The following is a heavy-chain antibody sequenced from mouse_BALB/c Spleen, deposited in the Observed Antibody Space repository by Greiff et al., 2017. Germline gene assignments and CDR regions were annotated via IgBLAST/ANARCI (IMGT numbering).Heavy chain of an antibody. V-gene: IGHV1S127*01. CDR3: TRWNYRYDGGPYYYAMDY. CDR1: GYTFTSYW. D-gene: IGHD2-14*01. J-gene: IGHJ4*01. CDR2: IAPSDSYT. Sequence: QVQLQQPGAELVKPGASVKMSCKASGYTFTSYWMHWVKQRPGQGLEWIGTIAPSDSYTSYNQKFKGKATLTVDTSSSTAYMQLSSLTSEDSAVYYSTRWNYRYDGGPYYYAMDYWGQGTAGTVSS.